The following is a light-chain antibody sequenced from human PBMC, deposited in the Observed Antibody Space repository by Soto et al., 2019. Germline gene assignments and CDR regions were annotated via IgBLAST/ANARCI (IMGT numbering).Light chain of an antibody. CDR1: RSNIGAGYA. V-gene: IGLV1-40*01. J-gene: IGLJ2*01. CDR3: QSYDTSLSASV. Sequence: QPVLTQPPSVSGAPGQRVTISCTGSRSNIGAGYAVHWYQQLPGTAPKLLIYDNTNRPSGVPDRFSASESGTSASLAITGLQSEDEADYYCQSYDTSLSASVFGGGTKLPS. CDR2: DNT.